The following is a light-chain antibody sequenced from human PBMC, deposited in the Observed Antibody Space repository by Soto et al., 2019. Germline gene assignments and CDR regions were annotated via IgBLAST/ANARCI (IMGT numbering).Light chain of an antibody. J-gene: IGKJ1*01. Sequence: DIQMTQSPSTLSASVGDRVTITCRASQSISNWLAWYQQNPGKAPKLLIYDASSLETGVPSRFSGSGSGTEFTLTISSLQPGDFATYYCQQYNSYPRTVGQGTKVDIK. CDR3: QQYNSYPRT. CDR1: QSISNW. CDR2: DAS. V-gene: IGKV1-5*01.